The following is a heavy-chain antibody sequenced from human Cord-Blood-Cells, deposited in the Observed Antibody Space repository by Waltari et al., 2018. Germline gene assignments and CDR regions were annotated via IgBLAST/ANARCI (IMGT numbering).Heavy chain of an antibody. CDR1: GGTFSSYA. D-gene: IGHD6-6*01. CDR2: IIPILGIA. CDR3: ARVRGSSSSDYYFDY. J-gene: IGHJ4*02. V-gene: IGHV1-69*09. Sequence: QVQLVQSGAEVKKPGSSVKVSCKASGGTFSSYAISWVRQAPGQGLEWMGRIIPILGIANYAQKFQGRVTITADKSTSTAYMELSSLRSEDTAVYYCARVRGSSSSDYYFDYWGQGTLVTVSS.